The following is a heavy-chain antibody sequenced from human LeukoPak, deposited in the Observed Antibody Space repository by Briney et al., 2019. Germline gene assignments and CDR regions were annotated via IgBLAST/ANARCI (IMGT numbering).Heavy chain of an antibody. J-gene: IGHJ4*02. CDR1: GFTFSSYA. CDR2: ISYDGSNK. V-gene: IGHV3-30-3*01. D-gene: IGHD3-22*01. CDR3: AKDPYYYDSSGPGVD. Sequence: GGSLRLSCAASGFTFSSYAMHWVRQAPGKGLEWVAVISYDGSNKYYADSVKGRFTISRDNSKNTLYLQMNSLRAEDTAVYYCAKDPYYYDSSGPGVDWGQGTLVTVSS.